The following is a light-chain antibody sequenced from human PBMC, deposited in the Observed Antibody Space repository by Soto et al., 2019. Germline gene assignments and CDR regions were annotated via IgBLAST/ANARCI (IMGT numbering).Light chain of an antibody. CDR2: AAS. CDR1: QVVSNS. V-gene: IGKV1-9*01. CDR3: QQLNSYPPYT. Sequence: IQLTQSPSSLSASVGDRVTITCRASQVVSNSLAWYQQKPGKAPKLLIYAASALQSGVPSRFSGSGFGTDFTLTISSLEPEDFATYYCQQLNSYPPYTFGQGTKLEVK. J-gene: IGKJ2*01.